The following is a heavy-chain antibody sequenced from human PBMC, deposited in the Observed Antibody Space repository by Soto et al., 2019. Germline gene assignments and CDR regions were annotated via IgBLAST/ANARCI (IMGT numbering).Heavy chain of an antibody. D-gene: IGHD3-3*01. J-gene: IGHJ4*02. Sequence: ASETLSLTCTVCGGSISNYFCNWIRQPAGKGLEWIGRIDNSGSTNYNPSLKSRITMSADTSRNQFSLKLNSVTAADTAVYYCARGGQDFWSGPFDYWGQGALVTVSS. CDR1: GGSISNYF. CDR3: ARGGQDFWSGPFDY. CDR2: IDNSGST. V-gene: IGHV4-4*07.